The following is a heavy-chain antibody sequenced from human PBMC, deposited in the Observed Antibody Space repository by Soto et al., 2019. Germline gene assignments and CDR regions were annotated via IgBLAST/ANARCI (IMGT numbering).Heavy chain of an antibody. D-gene: IGHD4-17*01. Sequence: PGGSLRLSCAASGFTFSSYSMNWVRQAPGKGLEWVSYISSSSSTIYYADSVKGRCTISRDNAKNSLYLQMNSLRAEDTAVYYCARSPLLIWDYGDHFDYWGQGTLVTVSS. CDR3: ARSPLLIWDYGDHFDY. J-gene: IGHJ4*02. CDR2: ISSSSSTI. CDR1: GFTFSSYS. V-gene: IGHV3-48*01.